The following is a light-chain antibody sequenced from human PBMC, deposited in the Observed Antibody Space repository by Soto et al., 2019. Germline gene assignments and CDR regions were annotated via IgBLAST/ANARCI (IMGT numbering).Light chain of an antibody. CDR1: QRISNR. CDR3: QQNYNTPPFT. Sequence: GDRVTITCRASQRISNRLAWYHQKPVKTPNLLIYAASSLQSGGPSRFSGSGSGTDFTLTISSLQPEDFAVYYCQQNYNTPPFTFGQGTKVDIK. J-gene: IGKJ2*01. V-gene: IGKV1-39*01. CDR2: AAS.